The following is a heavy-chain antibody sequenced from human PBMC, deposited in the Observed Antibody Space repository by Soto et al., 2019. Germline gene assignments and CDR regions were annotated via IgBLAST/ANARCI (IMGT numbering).Heavy chain of an antibody. D-gene: IGHD6-6*01. J-gene: IGHJ6*02. Sequence: ASVKVSCKASGGTFGSYAISWVRQAPGQGLEWMGGIIPIFGTANYAQKFQGRVTITADESTSTAYMELSSLRSEDTAVYYCARGEAARSYYYYYYGMDVWGQGTTVTVSS. CDR2: IIPIFGTA. V-gene: IGHV1-69*13. CDR3: ARGEAARSYYYYYYGMDV. CDR1: GGTFGSYA.